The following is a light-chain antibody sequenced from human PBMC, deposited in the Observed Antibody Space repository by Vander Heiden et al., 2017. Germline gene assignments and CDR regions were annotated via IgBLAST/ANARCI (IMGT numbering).Light chain of an antibody. CDR3: GTWDSGLSVGV. V-gene: IGLV1-51*01. CDR2: DND. Sequence: QSVLTQPPSVSAAPGQKVTISCSGSSSNIGKSFVSWYQQFRGTAPKLLIYDNDKRPSGTPARFSGPKSGTSATLDITGLQTGDEADYYCGTWDSGLSVGVFGTGTKLTVL. CDR1: SSNIGKSF. J-gene: IGLJ3*02.